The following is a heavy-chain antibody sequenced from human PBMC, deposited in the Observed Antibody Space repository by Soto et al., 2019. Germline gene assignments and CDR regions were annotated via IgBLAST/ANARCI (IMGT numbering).Heavy chain of an antibody. CDR1: GFTFSSYG. Sequence: ALRLSCAASGFTFSSYGMHWVRQAPGKGLEWVAVIWYDGSNKYYADSVKGRFTISRDNSKNTLYLQMNSLRAEDTAVYYCARNREQQLVDYYYGMDVWGQGTTVTVSS. CDR3: ARNREQQLVDYYYGMDV. V-gene: IGHV3-33*01. J-gene: IGHJ6*02. D-gene: IGHD6-13*01. CDR2: IWYDGSNK.